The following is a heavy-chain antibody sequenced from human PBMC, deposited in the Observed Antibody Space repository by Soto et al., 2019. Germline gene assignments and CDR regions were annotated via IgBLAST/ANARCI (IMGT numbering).Heavy chain of an antibody. J-gene: IGHJ6*02. Sequence: QVQLVESGGGVVQPGRSLRLSCAASGFTFSSYGMHWVRQAPGKGLEWVAVIWYDGSNKYYADSVKGRFTISRDNSKNTLYLQMNSLRAEDTAVYYCARDLGRDGMDVWGQGTTVTVSS. CDR2: IWYDGSNK. CDR3: ARDLGRDGMDV. V-gene: IGHV3-33*01. CDR1: GFTFSSYG.